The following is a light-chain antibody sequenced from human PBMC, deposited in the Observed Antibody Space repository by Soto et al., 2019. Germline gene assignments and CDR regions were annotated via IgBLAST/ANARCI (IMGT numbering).Light chain of an antibody. CDR1: QVISRN. CDR2: TAS. J-gene: IGKJ4*01. CDR3: LKYKSAPLT. V-gene: IGKV1-27*01. Sequence: DIQMTQSPSSLSASVGDRVTITCRASQVISRNLAWYQQKPEKVPKLLIYTASTLQSGVPSRFSGSGSGTDFTLTISSLQPEDVATYYCLKYKSAPLTFGGGTRVEIK.